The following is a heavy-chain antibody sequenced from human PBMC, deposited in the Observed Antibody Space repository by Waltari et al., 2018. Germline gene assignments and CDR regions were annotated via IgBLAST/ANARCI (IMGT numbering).Heavy chain of an antibody. CDR1: GGPISSYY. V-gene: IGHV4-59*01. CDR2: LYYRGSS. J-gene: IGHJ4*02. D-gene: IGHD5-18*01. Sequence: QVQLQESGPGLVKPSETLSLTCTVSGGPISSYYWSWIRQPPGKGLEWIGYLYYRGSSTFHPARKGRVPISVDTSKTQCSLKLSSVTAADTAVYYCAGGGGRGYSYGDFDYWGQGTLVTVSS. CDR3: AGGGGRGYSYGDFDY.